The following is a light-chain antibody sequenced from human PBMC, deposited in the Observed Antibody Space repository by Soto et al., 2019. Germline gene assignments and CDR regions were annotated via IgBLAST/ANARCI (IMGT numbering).Light chain of an antibody. CDR3: TSYTSSIPIYV. Sequence: QSVLTQPASLSGSPGQLISISCTLVITNVDGYDYVSWYHQPPAQAPQHIIYDVYNRHSGVSHRFSGSKSGDTPSLTISGLHAEDEADYYCTSYTSSIPIYVFQTGTKITV. CDR1: ITNVDGYDY. V-gene: IGLV2-14*03. J-gene: IGLJ1*01. CDR2: DVY.